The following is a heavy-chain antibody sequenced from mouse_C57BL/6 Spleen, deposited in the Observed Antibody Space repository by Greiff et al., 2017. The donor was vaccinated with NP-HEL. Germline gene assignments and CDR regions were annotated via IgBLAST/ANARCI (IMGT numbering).Heavy chain of an antibody. CDR2: IWSDGST. V-gene: IGHV2-6*03. J-gene: IGHJ4*01. CDR3: ARRGYGSSYAMDY. CDR1: GFSLTSYG. D-gene: IGHD1-1*01. Sequence: VKLMESGPGLVAPSQSLSITCTVSGFSLTSYGVHWVRQPPGKGLEWLVVIWSDGSTTYNSALKSRLSISKDNSKSQVFLKMNSLQTDETAMYYCARRGYGSSYAMDYWGQGTSVTVSS.